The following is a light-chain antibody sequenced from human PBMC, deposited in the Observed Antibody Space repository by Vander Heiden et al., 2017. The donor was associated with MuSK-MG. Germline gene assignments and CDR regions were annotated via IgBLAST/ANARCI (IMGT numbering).Light chain of an antibody. V-gene: IGKV2D-29*01. CDR2: EAS. CDR3: KQSIYLPWT. J-gene: IGKJ1*01. Sequence: DIVMTQTPLSLSVTPGQPASISCKSSQSLLHSIGKTFLYWYVQKPGQPPQLLIYEASNRVSGVPDRFSGSGSGTDFTLKISRVEAEDVGVYYCKQSIYLPWTFGQGTKVEIK. CDR1: QSLLHSIGKTF.